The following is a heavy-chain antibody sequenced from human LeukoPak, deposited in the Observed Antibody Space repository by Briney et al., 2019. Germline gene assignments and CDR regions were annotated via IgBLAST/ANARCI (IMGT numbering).Heavy chain of an antibody. Sequence: GGSLRLSCAGSGFTFSIHAMSWVRQVPGKGLEWVSGINWSGGSTGYADPLRGRFTISRDNAKNSLYLQMDSLRAEDTALYYCARAPITSPFYFDYWGQGTLVTVSS. CDR1: GFTFSIHA. J-gene: IGHJ4*02. CDR3: ARAPITSPFYFDY. D-gene: IGHD2-2*01. V-gene: IGHV3-20*04. CDR2: INWSGGST.